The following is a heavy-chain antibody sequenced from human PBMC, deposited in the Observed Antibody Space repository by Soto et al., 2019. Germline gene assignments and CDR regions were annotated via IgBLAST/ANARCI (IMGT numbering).Heavy chain of an antibody. CDR3: ARGAAMAYGMDV. D-gene: IGHD5-18*01. J-gene: IGHJ6*02. Sequence: PGGSLRLSCAASGFTFSSYWMHWVRQAPGKGLEWVSRISGSGGSTFYADSVKGRFTISRDNAKNSLYLQMNSLRAEDTAVYYCARGAAMAYGMDVWGQGTTVTVSS. V-gene: IGHV3-74*01. CDR1: GFTFSSYW. CDR2: ISGSGGST.